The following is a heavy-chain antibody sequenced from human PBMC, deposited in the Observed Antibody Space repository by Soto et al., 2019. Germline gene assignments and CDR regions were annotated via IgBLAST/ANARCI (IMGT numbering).Heavy chain of an antibody. CDR3: ARASGWYVSDY. Sequence: QGQLVQSGAEEKKPGASVKVSCKASGYTFTSYAMRWVRQAPGQRLEWMGWINAGNGNTKYSQKFQGRVTITRDTSASTAYMELRSLRSEDTAVYYCARASGWYVSDYWGQGTLVTVSS. CDR1: GYTFTSYA. D-gene: IGHD6-19*01. J-gene: IGHJ4*02. CDR2: INAGNGNT. V-gene: IGHV1-3*05.